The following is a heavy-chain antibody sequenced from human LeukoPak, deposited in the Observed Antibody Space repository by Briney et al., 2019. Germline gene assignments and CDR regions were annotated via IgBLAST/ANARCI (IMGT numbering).Heavy chain of an antibody. CDR1: GGTVSSFY. D-gene: IGHD2-15*01. CDR2: IYSGAST. Sequence: GGSLRLFCAASGGTVSSFYMNWVRQAPGKGLEWVSVIYSGASTYYADSVKGRFTISRDNSKNTLYLQMNSLRAEDTAVYYCVREVVSATYYFDYWGQGILVTVSS. CDR3: VREVVSATYYFDY. J-gene: IGHJ4*02. V-gene: IGHV3-53*01.